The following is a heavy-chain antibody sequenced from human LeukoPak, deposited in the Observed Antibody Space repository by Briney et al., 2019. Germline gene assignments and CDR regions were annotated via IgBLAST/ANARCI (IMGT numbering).Heavy chain of an antibody. J-gene: IGHJ4*02. V-gene: IGHV3-74*01. D-gene: IGHD5-18*01. CDR2: IKSDGSTT. CDR3: ARVVDTHFDY. CDR1: GFTFSSYW. Sequence: GGSLRLSCAASGFTFSSYWMHWVPQAPGKGLVWVSRIKSDGSTTTYAGSVKGRFTISRDNAKNTLYLQMNSLRAEDTAVYYCARVVDTHFDYWGQGTLVTVSS.